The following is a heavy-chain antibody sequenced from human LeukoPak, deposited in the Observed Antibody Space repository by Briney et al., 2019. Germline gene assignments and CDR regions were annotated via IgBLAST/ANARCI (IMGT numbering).Heavy chain of an antibody. J-gene: IGHJ6*02. CDR3: AKPGLLRYFDWLFVEPPEPYYYYGMDV. Sequence: GGSLRLSCAASGFTFSSYGMHWVRQAPGKGLEWVAVISYDGSNKYYADSVKGRFTISRDNSKNTLYLQMNSLRAEDTAVYYCAKPGLLRYFDWLFVEPPEPYYYYGMDVWGQGTTVTVSS. CDR2: ISYDGSNK. V-gene: IGHV3-30*18. CDR1: GFTFSSYG. D-gene: IGHD3-9*01.